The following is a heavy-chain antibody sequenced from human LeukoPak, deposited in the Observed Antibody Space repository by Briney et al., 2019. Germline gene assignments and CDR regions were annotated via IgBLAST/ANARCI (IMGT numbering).Heavy chain of an antibody. V-gene: IGHV4-59*01. CDR3: ARVGARGIYYFDY. D-gene: IGHD1-14*01. CDR1: GGSISSYY. Sequence: SETLSLTCTVSGGSISSYYWSWIRQPPGKGLEWIGHIYYSGSTNYNPSLKSRVTISVDTSKNQFSLKLSSVTAADTAVYYCARVGARGIYYFDYWGQGTLVTVSS. J-gene: IGHJ4*02. CDR2: IYYSGST.